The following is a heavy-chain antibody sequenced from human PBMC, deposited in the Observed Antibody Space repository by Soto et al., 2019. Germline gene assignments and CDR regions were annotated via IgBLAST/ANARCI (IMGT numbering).Heavy chain of an antibody. J-gene: IGHJ4*02. CDR2: ITGSDGTT. V-gene: IGHV3-23*01. D-gene: IGHD2-2*01. Sequence: GGSLRLSCAASGFTFSTYAMSWVRQAPGKGLEWVSAITGSDGTTYYADSVKDRFTISRDNSKSTLYMQMNSLRAEDTAVYYCAKSRGRFIVVPAAMSFESWGQGTLVTVSS. CDR3: AKSRGRFIVVPAAMSFES. CDR1: GFTFSTYA.